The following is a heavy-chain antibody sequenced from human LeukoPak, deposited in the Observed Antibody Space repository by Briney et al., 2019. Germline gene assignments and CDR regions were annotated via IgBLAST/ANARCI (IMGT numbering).Heavy chain of an antibody. V-gene: IGHV4-34*01. CDR2: INHSGST. J-gene: IGHJ6*02. D-gene: IGHD5-12*01. CDR3: ARVLIVATTLYYYYGMDV. CDR1: GGSFSGYY. Sequence: SETLSLTCAVYGGSFSGYYWSWIRQPPGKGLEWIGEINHSGSTNYNPSLKSRVTISVDTSKNQFSLKLSSVTAADTAVYYCARVLIVATTLYYYYGMDVWGQGTTVTVSS.